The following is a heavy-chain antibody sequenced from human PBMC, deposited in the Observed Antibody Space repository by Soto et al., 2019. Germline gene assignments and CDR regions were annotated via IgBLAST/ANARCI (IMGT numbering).Heavy chain of an antibody. Sequence: QIQLVQSGAEVKKPGASVKVSCKASGYTFTNYGISWVRQAPGQGLEWMGWISASNGNTNYAQKFQGRVTLTTDTSTSTAYMQLRSLRSDETAVYYGAREVYYELWSGFAYWGQGTLVTVSS. CDR2: ISASNGNT. V-gene: IGHV1-18*01. J-gene: IGHJ4*02. CDR1: GYTFTNYG. CDR3: AREVYYELWSGFAY. D-gene: IGHD3-3*01.